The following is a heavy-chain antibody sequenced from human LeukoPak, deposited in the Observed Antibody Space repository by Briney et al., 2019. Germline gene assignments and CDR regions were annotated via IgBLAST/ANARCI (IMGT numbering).Heavy chain of an antibody. J-gene: IGHJ3*02. CDR1: GFTFSSYN. Sequence: PGGSLRLSCAASGFTFSSYNMNWVRQAPGKGLEWVSSISSSSDYIYYADSVKGRFTISRDNAKNSLYLQMKSLRAEDTAVYYFARDFFSHVFNIWGQGTMFTVSS. CDR3: ARDFFSHVFNI. CDR2: ISSSSDYI. V-gene: IGHV3-21*01. D-gene: IGHD3-3*01.